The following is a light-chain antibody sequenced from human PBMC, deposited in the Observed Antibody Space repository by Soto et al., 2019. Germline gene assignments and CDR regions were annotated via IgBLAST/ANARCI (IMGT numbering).Light chain of an antibody. CDR3: CSYAGSSTPYV. Sequence: QSALTQPASVSGSPGQSITISCTGTSSDVGSYNLVSWYQQHPRKAPKLIIYEVSKRPSGVSNRFSGSKSGNTASLTISGLQAEDEADYYCCSYAGSSTPYVFGTGTKVTVL. V-gene: IGLV2-23*02. J-gene: IGLJ1*01. CDR1: SSDVGSYNL. CDR2: EVS.